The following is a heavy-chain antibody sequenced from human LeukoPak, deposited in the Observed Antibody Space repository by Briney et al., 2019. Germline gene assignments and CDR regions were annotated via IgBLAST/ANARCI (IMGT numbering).Heavy chain of an antibody. V-gene: IGHV1-2*02. CDR3: ARRLAGGYDFDY. CDR1: GCTFTGYL. J-gene: IGHJ4*02. CDR2: INPNSGGT. D-gene: IGHD5-12*01. Sequence: GASVKVSCKASGCTFTGYLVHWVRQAPGQGLEWMGLINPNSGGTNYARKFQGRITMTRDTSISTAYMELSRLSSDDTAVYYCARRLAGGYDFDYWGQGALVTVSS.